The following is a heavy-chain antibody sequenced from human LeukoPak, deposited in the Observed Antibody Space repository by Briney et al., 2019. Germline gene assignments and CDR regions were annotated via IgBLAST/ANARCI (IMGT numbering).Heavy chain of an antibody. CDR3: ARYYCSTTYYPGIDY. J-gene: IGHJ4*02. CDR2: IYYSGST. D-gene: IGHD2-2*01. V-gene: IGHV4-30-4*01. Sequence: SQTLSLTCTVSGGSISSGDNYWTWIRQPPGRGLEWIGYIYYSGSTYYNPSLKSRLTISFDTSKNQFSLRLSSVAAADTAVYFCARYYCSTTYYPGIDYWGQGTLVTVSS. CDR1: GGSISSGDNY.